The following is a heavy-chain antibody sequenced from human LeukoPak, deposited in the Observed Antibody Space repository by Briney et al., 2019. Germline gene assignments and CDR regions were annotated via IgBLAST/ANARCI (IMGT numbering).Heavy chain of an antibody. V-gene: IGHV3-43*02. D-gene: IGHD6-13*01. J-gene: IGHJ4*02. CDR3: AKKSGAPANFDF. CDR2: VSGYGDSK. Sequence: QPGGSLRLSCAATGFTFDEHPMHRVRQAPGKGLEWVSLVSGYGDSKHNADFVKGRITISRDNSKNSLYLQLNSLRIEDTALYYCAKKSGAPANFDFWGQGTLVTVSS. CDR1: GFTFDEHP.